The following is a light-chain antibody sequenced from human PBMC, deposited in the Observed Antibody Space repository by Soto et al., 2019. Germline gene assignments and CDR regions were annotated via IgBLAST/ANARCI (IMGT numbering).Light chain of an antibody. CDR3: ATWDVSLRGPV. Sequence: QSVLTQPTSASGTPGQRVTISCSGSSSNIGRNSVNWYQQLPGTAPKLLMYGNDQRPSGVPDRFSGSKSGTSASLAISGLHSEDEADYYCATWDVSLRGPVFGGGTQLTVL. V-gene: IGLV1-44*01. J-gene: IGLJ7*01. CDR1: SSNIGRNS. CDR2: GND.